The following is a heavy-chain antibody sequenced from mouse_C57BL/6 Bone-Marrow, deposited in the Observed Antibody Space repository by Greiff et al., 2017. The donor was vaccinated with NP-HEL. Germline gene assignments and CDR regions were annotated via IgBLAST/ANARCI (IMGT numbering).Heavy chain of an antibody. D-gene: IGHD2-1*01. CDR2: INPSTGGT. CDR1: GYSFTGYY. CDR3: ARGIYYGNP. Sequence: VQLQQSGPELVKPGASVKISCKASGYSFTGYYMNWVKQSPEKSLEWIGEINPSTGGTTYNQKFKAKATLTVDKSSSTAYMQLKSLTSEDSAVYYCARGIYYGNPWGKGTTLTVSS. V-gene: IGHV1-42*01. J-gene: IGHJ2*01.